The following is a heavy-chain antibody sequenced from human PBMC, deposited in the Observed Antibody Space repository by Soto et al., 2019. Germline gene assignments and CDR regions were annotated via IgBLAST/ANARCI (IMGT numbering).Heavy chain of an antibody. J-gene: IGHJ4*02. CDR3: AHRVLRTVFGLVTTTAIYFDF. D-gene: IGHD3-3*01. Sequence: QITLKESGPTVVKPTETLTLTCTFSGFSLTTSGVGVGWVRQSPGKAPEWLALIYWDDDKRYSTSLNSRLIITKDTSKNQVVLTMANVDPGDTATYYCAHRVLRTVFGLVTTTAIYFDFWGPGTPVVVSS. CDR2: IYWDDDK. CDR1: GFSLTTSGVG. V-gene: IGHV2-5*02.